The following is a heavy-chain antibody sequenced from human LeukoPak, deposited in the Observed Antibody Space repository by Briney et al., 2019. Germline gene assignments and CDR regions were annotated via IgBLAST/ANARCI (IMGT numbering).Heavy chain of an antibody. Sequence: GGSLRLSCAASGFTFSSYAMNWVRQAPGKGLEGVAGISSGDRTFHSESVKGGFTISRDKSKATLYLQMNSLRVEDTAVYYCAKDATASPYFHWFDNWGQGTQVIVSS. CDR1: GFTFSSYA. D-gene: IGHD3-9*01. V-gene: IGHV3-23*01. CDR2: ISSGDRT. J-gene: IGHJ5*02. CDR3: AKDATASPYFHWFDN.